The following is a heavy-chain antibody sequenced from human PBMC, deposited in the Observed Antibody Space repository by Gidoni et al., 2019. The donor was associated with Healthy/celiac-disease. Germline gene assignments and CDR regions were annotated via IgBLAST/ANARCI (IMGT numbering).Heavy chain of an antibody. CDR2: IGGSGCST. D-gene: IGHD3-16*01. CDR3: AKDFSGGRVRYFDL. J-gene: IGHJ2*01. V-gene: IGHV3-23*01. Sequence: EVQLLESGGGLVQPGGSPGLSCAASGFTFSSYAMSWVRRAPGKGLGWVSAIGGSGCSTYYADSVKGRFTISRDNSKNTLYLQMNSLRAEDTAVYYCAKDFSGGRVRYFDLWGRGTLVTVSS. CDR1: GFTFSSYA.